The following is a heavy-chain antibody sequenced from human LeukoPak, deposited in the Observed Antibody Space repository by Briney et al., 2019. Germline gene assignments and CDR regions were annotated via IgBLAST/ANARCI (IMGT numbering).Heavy chain of an antibody. V-gene: IGHV4-34*01. CDR3: ARGVSCGSGGCHYYFDY. Sequence: SETLSLTCSVYGGSFSGYYWSWIRQPPGKGLEWIGEINHSESTNYNPSLKSRVTISVDTSKNQFSLKLSSVTAADTAVYYCARGVSCGSGGCHYYFDYWGQGTLVTVSS. J-gene: IGHJ4*02. CDR2: INHSEST. CDR1: GGSFSGYY. D-gene: IGHD2-15*01.